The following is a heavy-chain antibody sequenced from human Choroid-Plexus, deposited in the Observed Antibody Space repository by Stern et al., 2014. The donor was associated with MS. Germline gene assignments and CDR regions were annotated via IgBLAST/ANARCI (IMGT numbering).Heavy chain of an antibody. D-gene: IGHD2/OR15-2a*01. CDR3: AKDRQYLTYFFDH. V-gene: IGHV3-30*18. Sequence: VQLVESGGGVVQPGRPLRLSCVASGFTFGSCAMHWVRQAPGKGLEWVAAVSYDGSNKYYADSVKGRFTISRDNSQNTLYMQMNSLRPEDTAVYYCAKDRQYLTYFFDHWGQGSLVTVSS. CDR2: VSYDGSNK. J-gene: IGHJ5*02. CDR1: GFTFGSCA.